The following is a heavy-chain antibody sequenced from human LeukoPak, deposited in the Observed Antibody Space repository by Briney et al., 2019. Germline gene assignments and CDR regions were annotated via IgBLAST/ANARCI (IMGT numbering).Heavy chain of an antibody. V-gene: IGHV4-39*07. CDR1: GGSISSRSYY. CDR2: IYYSGST. Sequence: SETLSLTCTVSGGSISSRSYYWGWIRQPPGKGLEWIGSIYYSGSTYYNPTLKSRVTISVDTSKNQFSLKLSSVTAADTAVYYCARYLVGSGWYAPYYFDYWGQGTLVTVSS. CDR3: ARYLVGSGWYAPYYFDY. D-gene: IGHD6-19*01. J-gene: IGHJ4*02.